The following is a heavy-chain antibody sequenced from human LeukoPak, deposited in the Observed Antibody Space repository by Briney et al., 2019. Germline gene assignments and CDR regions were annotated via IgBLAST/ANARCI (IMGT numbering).Heavy chain of an antibody. V-gene: IGHV4-61*02. Sequence: SETLSLTCTVSGDSISSGDYYWSWIRQPAGKGLEWIGRISSSGSTNYNPSLKSRVTISVDTSKNQFSLKLSSVTAADTAVYYCARAPAHIVAQAPFDYWGQGTLVTVSS. J-gene: IGHJ4*02. CDR2: ISSSGST. CDR1: GDSISSGDYY. CDR3: ARAPAHIVAQAPFDY. D-gene: IGHD3-22*01.